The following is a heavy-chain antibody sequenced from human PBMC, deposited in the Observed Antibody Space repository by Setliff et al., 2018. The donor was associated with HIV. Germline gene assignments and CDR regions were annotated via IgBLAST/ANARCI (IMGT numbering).Heavy chain of an antibody. CDR3: ARGIAAAVGAFDI. CDR1: GGSISSGDYY. CDR2: IYYSGST. Sequence: KPSETLSLTCTVSGGSISSGDYYWSWIRQPPGKGLEWIGYIYYSGSTYYNPSLKSRVTISVDTSKNQFSLKLSSVTAADTAVYYCARGIAAAVGAFDIWGQGTMVTVSS. D-gene: IGHD6-13*01. J-gene: IGHJ3*02. V-gene: IGHV4-30-4*08.